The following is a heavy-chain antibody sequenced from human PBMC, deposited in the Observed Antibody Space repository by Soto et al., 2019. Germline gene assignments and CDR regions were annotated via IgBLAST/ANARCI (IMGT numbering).Heavy chain of an antibody. CDR1: GYTFTSYG. V-gene: IGHV1-18*01. Sequence: ASVKVSCEASGYTFTSYGISWVRQAPGQGLEWMGWISAYNGNTNYAQKLQGRVTMTTDTSTSTAYMELRSLRSDDTAVYYCARDWETTVTTQPDYWGQGTLVTVSS. CDR2: ISAYNGNT. CDR3: ARDWETTVTTQPDY. J-gene: IGHJ4*02. D-gene: IGHD4-17*01.